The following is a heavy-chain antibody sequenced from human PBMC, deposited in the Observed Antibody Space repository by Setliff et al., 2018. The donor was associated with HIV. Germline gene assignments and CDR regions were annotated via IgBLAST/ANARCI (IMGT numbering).Heavy chain of an antibody. D-gene: IGHD6-19*01. CDR2: ISFAGHI. V-gene: IGHV4-61*01. CDR1: GASIRSDRMY. CDR3: ARSFGWGAFNV. Sequence: SETLSLTCSVSGASIRSDRMYWSWIRRPPGQRLEWIGFISFAGHINYNPSLSSRVTVSRDTSRNQFSMTLTSVTAARTAVYYCARSFGWGAFNVWGQGTVVTVSS. J-gene: IGHJ3*01.